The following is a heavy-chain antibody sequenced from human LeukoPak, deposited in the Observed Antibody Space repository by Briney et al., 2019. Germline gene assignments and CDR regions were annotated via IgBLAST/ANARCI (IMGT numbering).Heavy chain of an antibody. V-gene: IGHV3-30-3*01. CDR2: MSYDGSNK. D-gene: IGHD6-19*01. CDR1: GFPFSYYA. CDR3: ARPPLPPSGWYLKYYYGMDV. J-gene: IGHJ6*02. Sequence: PGGSLRLSCAASGFPFSYYAMHWVRQAPGKGLEWVAVMSYDGSNKYYADSVKGRFTISRDNSKNTLYLQMNSLRAEDTALYYCARPPLPPSGWYLKYYYGMDVWGQGTTVTVSS.